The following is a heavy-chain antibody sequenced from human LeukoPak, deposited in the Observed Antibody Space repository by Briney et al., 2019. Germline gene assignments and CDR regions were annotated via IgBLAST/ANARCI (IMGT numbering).Heavy chain of an antibody. Sequence: QPGGSLRLSCAASGFTFRGYWMNWVRQAPGKGLEWVANIWVGDSGAHYVDSVTGRFIISGDSAKTSLYLQMNSLRAEDSAVYYCARGRDIVATAPYYYYGMDVWGQGTTVSVSS. CDR3: ARGRDIVATAPYYYYGMDV. CDR2: IWVGDSGA. CDR1: GFTFRGYW. V-gene: IGHV3-7*04. D-gene: IGHD5-12*01. J-gene: IGHJ6*02.